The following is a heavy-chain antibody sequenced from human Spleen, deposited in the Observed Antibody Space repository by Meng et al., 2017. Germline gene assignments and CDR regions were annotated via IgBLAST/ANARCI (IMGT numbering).Heavy chain of an antibody. CDR2: IYYSGST. Sequence: SETLSLTCTVSGGSVSSGSYYWSWIRQPPGKGLEWIGYIYYSGSTNYNPSLKSRVTISVDTSNNHFYLRLSSVTAADTAVYYCARAYDRVAAAGNYYYLMDVWGQGTTVTVSS. J-gene: IGHJ6*02. CDR1: GGSVSSGSYY. CDR3: ARAYDRVAAAGNYYYLMDV. D-gene: IGHD6-13*01. V-gene: IGHV4-61*03.